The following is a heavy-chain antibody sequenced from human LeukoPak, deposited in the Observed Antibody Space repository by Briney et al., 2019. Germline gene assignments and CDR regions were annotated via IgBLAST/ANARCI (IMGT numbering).Heavy chain of an antibody. Sequence: GASVKVSCKASGYTFTSYGISWVRQAPGQGLGWMGWISAYNGNTNYAQKLQGRVTMTTDTSTSTAYMELRSLRSDDTAVYYCARVGVAYYDFWSGYFPFDYWGQGTLVTVSS. CDR2: ISAYNGNT. J-gene: IGHJ4*02. V-gene: IGHV1-18*01. CDR3: ARVGVAYYDFWSGYFPFDY. D-gene: IGHD3-3*01. CDR1: GYTFTSYG.